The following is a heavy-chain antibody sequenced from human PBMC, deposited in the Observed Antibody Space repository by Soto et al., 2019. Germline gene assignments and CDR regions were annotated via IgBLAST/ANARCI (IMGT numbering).Heavy chain of an antibody. CDR3: AREYYYDSSGYSKAFDY. D-gene: IGHD3-22*01. V-gene: IGHV3-21*01. J-gene: IGHJ4*02. CDR2: ISSSSSYI. Sequence: GGSLRLSCAASGFTFSSYAMSWVRQAPGKGLEWVSSISSSSSYIYYADSVKGRFTISRDNAKNSLYLQMNSLRAEDTAVYYCAREYYYDSSGYSKAFDYWGQGTLVTVSS. CDR1: GFTFSSYA.